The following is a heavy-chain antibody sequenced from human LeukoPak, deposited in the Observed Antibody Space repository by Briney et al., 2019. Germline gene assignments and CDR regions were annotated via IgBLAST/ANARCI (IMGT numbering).Heavy chain of an antibody. Sequence: GGSLRLSCVASKFTFSSYWMSWVRQSPGKGLEWVAVISYDGSNKYYADSVKGRFTISRDNSKNTLYLQMNSLRAEDTAVYYCARDTAAAFDYWGQGTLVTVSS. CDR1: KFTFSSYW. D-gene: IGHD6-13*01. J-gene: IGHJ4*02. V-gene: IGHV3-30-3*01. CDR2: ISYDGSNK. CDR3: ARDTAAAFDY.